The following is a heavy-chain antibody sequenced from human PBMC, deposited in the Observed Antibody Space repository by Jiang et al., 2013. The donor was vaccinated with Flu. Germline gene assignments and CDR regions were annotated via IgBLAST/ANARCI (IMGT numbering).Heavy chain of an antibody. CDR3: ARGNGFYPYYYSMDV. Sequence: GMCVTWIRQIPGKTLEWLARIDWDGEKTYTTSLQTRLTISKDTSANQVVLSMTNMDPMDTGTYYCARGNGFYPYYYSMDVWGPRDHIHLSS. J-gene: IGHJ6*01. D-gene: IGHD3-3*01. CDR2: IDWDGEK. CDR1: GMC. V-gene: IGHV2-70*11.